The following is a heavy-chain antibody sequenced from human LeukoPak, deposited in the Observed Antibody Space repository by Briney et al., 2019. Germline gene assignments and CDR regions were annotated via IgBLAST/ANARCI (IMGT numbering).Heavy chain of an antibody. CDR2: IYYSGST. V-gene: IGHV4-59*01. CDR1: GGSISSYY. Sequence: SETLSLTCTVSGGSISSYYWSWIRQPPGKGLEWIGYIYYSGSTNYNPSLKSRVTISVDTSKNQFSLKLSSVTAADTAVYYCARDKKLGPRVYFYYMDVWGKGTTVTVSS. D-gene: IGHD6-13*01. CDR3: ARDKKLGPRVYFYYMDV. J-gene: IGHJ6*03.